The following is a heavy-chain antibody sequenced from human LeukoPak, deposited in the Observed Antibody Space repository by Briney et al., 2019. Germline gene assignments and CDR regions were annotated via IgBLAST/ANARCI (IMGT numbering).Heavy chain of an antibody. CDR3: ARGHSTSSSYFCNGMDV. V-gene: IGHV4-31*03. Sequence: SETLSLTCTVTGGSISSGAYWWTWIRQDPVKGLEWIGYIYYSGSTYYNPSLRSRVNISVDTSKNQFSLKLSSVTAADTAVYYCARGHSTSSSYFCNGMDVWGQGTTVTVSS. CDR2: IYYSGST. CDR1: GGSISSGAYW. D-gene: IGHD6-6*01. J-gene: IGHJ6*02.